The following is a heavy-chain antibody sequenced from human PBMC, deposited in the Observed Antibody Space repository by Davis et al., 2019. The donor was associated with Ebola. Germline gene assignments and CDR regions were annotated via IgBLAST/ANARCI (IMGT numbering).Heavy chain of an antibody. CDR3: ARDSDYYDSSGYPLRAFDI. J-gene: IGHJ3*02. CDR1: DRSFSGYY. Sequence: PSETLSLTCAVYDRSFSGYYWSWIRQPPGKGLEWIGYIYYRGNTNYNPSLKSRLTISVDTSKNQFSLKLSSVTAADTAVYYCARDSDYYDSSGYPLRAFDIWGQGTMVTVSS. D-gene: IGHD3-22*01. V-gene: IGHV4-59*01. CDR2: IYYRGNT.